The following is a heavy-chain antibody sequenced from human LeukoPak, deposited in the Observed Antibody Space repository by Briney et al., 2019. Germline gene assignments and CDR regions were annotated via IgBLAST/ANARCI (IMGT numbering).Heavy chain of an antibody. V-gene: IGHV4-59*01. CDR1: GGSISSYY. Sequence: PSETLSFTCTVSGGSISSYYWSWIRQPPGKGLEWIGYIYYSGSTNYNPSLKSRVTISVDTSKNQFSLKLSSVTAADTAMYYCGVGHDYWGQGTLVTVSS. J-gene: IGHJ4*02. CDR3: GVGHDY. D-gene: IGHD2-15*01. CDR2: IYYSGST.